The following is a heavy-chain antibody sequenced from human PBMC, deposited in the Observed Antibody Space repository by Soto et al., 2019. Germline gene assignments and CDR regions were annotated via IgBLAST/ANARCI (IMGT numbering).Heavy chain of an antibody. D-gene: IGHD6-13*01. Sequence: PSQTLSLTCAITGDSVSSNSAGWSWVRQSPSRGLEWLGRTYYRSKWYYEYAVSVRGRITINPDTSKNQYSLQLNSVTPEDTAVYFCARDGSSSNWFDPWGQGTLVTVSS. CDR3: ARDGSSSNWFDP. CDR1: GDSVSSNSAG. V-gene: IGHV6-1*01. CDR2: TYYRSKWYY. J-gene: IGHJ5*02.